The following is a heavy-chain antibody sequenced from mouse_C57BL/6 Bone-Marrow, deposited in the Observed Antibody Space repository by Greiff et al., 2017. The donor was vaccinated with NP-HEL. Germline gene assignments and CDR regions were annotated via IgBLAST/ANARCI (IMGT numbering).Heavy chain of an antibody. CDR2: ISDGGSYT. CDR3: AREPYFDY. Sequence: EVMLVESGGGLVKPGGSLKLSCAASGFTFSSYAMSWVRQTPEKRLEWVATISDGGSYTYYPDNVKGRFTISRVNAKNNLYLQMSHLKSEDTAMYYCAREPYFDYWGQGTTLTVSS. CDR1: GFTFSSYA. J-gene: IGHJ2*01. V-gene: IGHV5-4*01.